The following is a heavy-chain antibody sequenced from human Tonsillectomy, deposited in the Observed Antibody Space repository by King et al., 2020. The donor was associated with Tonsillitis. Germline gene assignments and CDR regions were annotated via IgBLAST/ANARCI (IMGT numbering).Heavy chain of an antibody. D-gene: IGHD5-24*01. J-gene: IGHJ4*02. V-gene: IGHV3-23*04. CDR1: GFTFSSYA. CDR2: ISGSGGST. Sequence: EVQLVESGGGLVQPGGSLRLSCAASGFTFSSYAMSWVRQAPGKGLEWVSAISGSGGSTYYADSVKGRFTISRDNSKNTLYLQMNSLRAEDTAVYYCAKEGRRDGYNPYYFDYWGQGTLVTVSS. CDR3: AKEGRRDGYNPYYFDY.